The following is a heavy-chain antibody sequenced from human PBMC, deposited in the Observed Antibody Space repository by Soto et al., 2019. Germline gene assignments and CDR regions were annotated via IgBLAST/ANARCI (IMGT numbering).Heavy chain of an antibody. CDR2: INPSGGST. V-gene: IGHV1-46*01. D-gene: IGHD6-19*01. Sequence: QVQLVQSGAEVKKPGASVKVSCKASGYTFTSYYMHGVRQAPGQGLEWMGIINPSGGSTSYAQKFQGRVTMTRDTSTSTVYMELSSLRSEDTAVYYCARGEQWLSTYYYGMDVWGQGTTVTVSS. CDR1: GYTFTSYY. CDR3: ARGEQWLSTYYYGMDV. J-gene: IGHJ6*02.